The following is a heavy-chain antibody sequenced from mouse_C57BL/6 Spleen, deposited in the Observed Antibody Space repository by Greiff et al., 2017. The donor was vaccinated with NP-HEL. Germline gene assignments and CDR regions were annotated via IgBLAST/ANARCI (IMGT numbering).Heavy chain of an antibody. CDR3: ARAHYGSSYGFAY. CDR2: IYPGSGNT. D-gene: IGHD1-1*01. CDR1: GYTFTDYY. Sequence: QVHVKQSGAELVRPGASVKLSCKASGYTFTDYYINWVKQRPGQGLEWIARIYPGSGNTYYNEKFKGKATLTAEKSSSTAYMQLSSLTSEDSAVYFCARAHYGSSYGFAYWGQGTLVTVSA. J-gene: IGHJ3*01. V-gene: IGHV1-76*01.